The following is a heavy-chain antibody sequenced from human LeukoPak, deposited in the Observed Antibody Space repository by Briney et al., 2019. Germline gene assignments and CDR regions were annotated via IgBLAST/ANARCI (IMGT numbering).Heavy chain of an antibody. CDR2: ISGSGGST. D-gene: IGHD3-10*01. Sequence: PGGSLRLSCAASGFTFSSYGMSWVRQAPGKGLEWVSAISGSGGSTYYADSVKGRFTISRDNAKNSLYLQMNSLRAEDTAVYYCAKDRVVRGVILDVWGKGTTVTVSS. CDR3: AKDRVVRGVILDV. J-gene: IGHJ6*04. V-gene: IGHV3-23*01. CDR1: GFTFSSYG.